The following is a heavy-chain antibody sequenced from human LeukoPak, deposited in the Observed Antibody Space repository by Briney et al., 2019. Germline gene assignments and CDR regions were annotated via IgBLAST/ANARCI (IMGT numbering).Heavy chain of an antibody. CDR2: FIPIYGSA. J-gene: IGHJ3*02. V-gene: IGHV1-69*13. Sequence: SVKVSCKASGGSFTFTSHAISWVRQAPGQGLEWMGGFIPIYGSANYAQKFQGRLTITSDESTRTVYMELSSLRPEDSAVHYCAGFFYDNSGDAFDIWGQGTMVTVSS. CDR1: GGSFTFTSHA. D-gene: IGHD3-22*01. CDR3: AGFFYDNSGDAFDI.